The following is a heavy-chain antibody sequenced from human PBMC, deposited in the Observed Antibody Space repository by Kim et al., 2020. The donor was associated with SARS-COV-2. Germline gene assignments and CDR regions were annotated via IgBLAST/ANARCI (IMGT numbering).Heavy chain of an antibody. CDR2: IWYDGSNK. CDR1: GFTFSSYG. J-gene: IGHJ6*02. D-gene: IGHD6-13*01. V-gene: IGHV3-33*06. CDR3: AKDLSPAAGRWGMDV. Sequence: GGSLRLSCAASGFTFSSYGMHWVRQAPGKGLEWVAVIWYDGSNKYYADSVKGRFTISRDNSKNTLYLQMNSLRAEDTAVYYCAKDLSPAAGRWGMDVWGQGTTVTVSS.